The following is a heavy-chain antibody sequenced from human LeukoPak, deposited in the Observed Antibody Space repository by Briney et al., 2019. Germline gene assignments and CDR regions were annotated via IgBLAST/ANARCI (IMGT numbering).Heavy chain of an antibody. Sequence: GGSLRLSCAASGFTFSSYSMNWVRQAPGKGLEWVSSISSSSSYIYYADSVKGRFTISRDNAKNSLYLQMNSLRAEDTAVYYCARRRGRITPGYHYMDVWGKGTTVTVSS. J-gene: IGHJ6*03. CDR3: ARRRGRITPGYHYMDV. CDR1: GFTFSSYS. CDR2: ISSSSSYI. V-gene: IGHV3-21*01. D-gene: IGHD4-23*01.